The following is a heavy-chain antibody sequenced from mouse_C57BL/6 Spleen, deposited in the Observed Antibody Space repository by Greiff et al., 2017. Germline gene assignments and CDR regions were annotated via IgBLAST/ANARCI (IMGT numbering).Heavy chain of an antibody. V-gene: IGHV1-15*01. J-gene: IGHJ4*01. D-gene: IGHD1-1*01. CDR1: GYTFTDYE. Sequence: QVQLQQSGAELVRPGASVTLSCKASGYTFTDYEMHWVKQTPVHGLEWIGAIDPETGGTAYNQKFKGKAILTADKSSSTAYMELRSLTFEDSAVYYCTRIYYYGSSLYYYAMDYWGQGTSVTVSS. CDR3: TRIYYYGSSLYYYAMDY. CDR2: IDPETGGT.